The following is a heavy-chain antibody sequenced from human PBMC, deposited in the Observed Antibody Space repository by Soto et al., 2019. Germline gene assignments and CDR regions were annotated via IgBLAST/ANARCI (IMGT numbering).Heavy chain of an antibody. CDR3: AKDRYSSGPPEFDY. Sequence: HPGGSLRLSCAASGFTFSSYAMSWVRQAPGKGLEWVAVITYGGGSTYYADSVKGRFTISRDNSKNTLYLQMNSLRAEDTAVYYCAKDRYSSGPPEFDYWGQGTLVTVSS. V-gene: IGHV3-30*04. CDR2: ITYGGGST. D-gene: IGHD6-19*01. J-gene: IGHJ4*02. CDR1: GFTFSSYA.